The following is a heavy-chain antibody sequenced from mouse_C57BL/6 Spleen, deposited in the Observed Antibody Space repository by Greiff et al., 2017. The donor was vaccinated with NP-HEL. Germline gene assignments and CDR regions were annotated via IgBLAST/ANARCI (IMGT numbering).Heavy chain of an antibody. J-gene: IGHJ2*01. V-gene: IGHV5-17*01. CDR1: GFTFSDYG. Sequence: VQLKESGGGLVKPGGSLKLSCAASGFTFSDYGMHWVRQAPEKGLEWVAYISSGSSTIYYADTVKGRFTISRDNAKNTLFLQMTSLRSEDTAMYYCARNWDERDYFDYWGQGTTLTVSS. D-gene: IGHD4-1*01. CDR2: ISSGSSTI. CDR3: ARNWDERDYFDY.